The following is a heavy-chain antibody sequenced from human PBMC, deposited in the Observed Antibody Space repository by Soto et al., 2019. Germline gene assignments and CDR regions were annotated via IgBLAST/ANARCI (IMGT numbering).Heavy chain of an antibody. J-gene: IGHJ4*02. V-gene: IGHV4-31*03. CDR2: IYYSGST. CDR3: ERELGATMRAGLGFDY. Sequence: QVQLQESGPGLVTPSQTLSLTCTVSGGSISSGCYYWSWIRQHPGKGVEWIGYIYYSGSTYYKPSLKSRGTISVVTSNNQCSLKLSSVTAADTAVYYCERELGATMRAGLGFDYWGQGTLVSVSS. CDR1: GGSISSGCYY. D-gene: IGHD1-26*01.